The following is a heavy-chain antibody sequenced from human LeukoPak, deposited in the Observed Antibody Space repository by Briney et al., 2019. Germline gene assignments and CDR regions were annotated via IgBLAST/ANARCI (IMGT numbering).Heavy chain of an antibody. D-gene: IGHD6-19*01. J-gene: IGHJ4*02. CDR2: ISGSGGST. V-gene: IGHV3-23*01. CDR1: GFTFSSYV. CDR3: AKKRGSGWRYYFDY. Sequence: GGSLRLSCAASGFTFSSYVMSWVRQAPGKGLEWVSAISGSGGSTYYADSVKGRFTISRDNSKDTLYLQMNSLRAEDTAVYYCAKKRGSGWRYYFDYWGQGTLVTVS.